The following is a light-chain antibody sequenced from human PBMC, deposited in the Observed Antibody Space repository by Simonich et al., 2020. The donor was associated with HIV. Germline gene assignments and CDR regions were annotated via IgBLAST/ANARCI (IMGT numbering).Light chain of an antibody. Sequence: EIVMTQSPATLSVSPGERATLSCRASQIISSNLAWYQQKPGQAPRLLIYGASTRATGIPARVSGSGSGTEFTLTISSMQSEDFALYYCQHYNNWPRTFGQGTKVEIK. V-gene: IGKV3-15*01. J-gene: IGKJ1*01. CDR2: GAS. CDR1: QIISSN. CDR3: QHYNNWPRT.